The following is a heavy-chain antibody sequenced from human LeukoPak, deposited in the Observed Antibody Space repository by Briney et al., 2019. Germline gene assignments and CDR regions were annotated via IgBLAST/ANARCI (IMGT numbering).Heavy chain of an antibody. CDR2: IKQDGSEK. J-gene: IGHJ4*02. Sequence: GGSLRVSCAASGFTFSSNWMSCVRQAPGKGLEWVANIKQDGSEKYYVDSVKGRFTISRDNAKNSLYLQMNSLRAEDTAVYYCARDPYRWGQGTLVTVSS. CDR3: ARDPYR. V-gene: IGHV3-7*01. CDR1: GFTFSSNW. D-gene: IGHD2-2*01.